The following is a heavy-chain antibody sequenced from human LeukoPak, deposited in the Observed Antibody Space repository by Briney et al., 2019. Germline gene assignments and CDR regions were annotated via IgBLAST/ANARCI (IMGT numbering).Heavy chain of an antibody. V-gene: IGHV3-33*01. Sequence: GGSLRLSCAASGFTFSSYGMHWVRQAPGKGLEWVAVIWYDGSNKYYADSVKGRFTISRDNSKNTLYLQMNSLRAEDTAVYYCARDLREYSSSWYRPRWFDPWGQGTLVTVSS. D-gene: IGHD6-13*01. CDR3: ARDLREYSSSWYRPRWFDP. CDR1: GFTFSSYG. J-gene: IGHJ5*02. CDR2: IWYDGSNK.